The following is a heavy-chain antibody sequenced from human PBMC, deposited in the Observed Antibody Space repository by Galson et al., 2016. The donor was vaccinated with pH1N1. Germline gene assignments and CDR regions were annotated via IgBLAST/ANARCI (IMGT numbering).Heavy chain of an antibody. CDR3: ARVQWFGDPAGFVY. Sequence: SLRLSCATSGFGFSGYAMTWVRQAPGKGLDWVGVIRNKGYGATTEYAASVRGRFTISRDASKSIVYLQMDSLRSEDTAIYYCARVQWFGDPAGFVYWGPGTLVTVSS. CDR1: GFGFSGYA. D-gene: IGHD3-10*01. CDR2: IRNKGYGATT. V-gene: IGHV3-49*04. J-gene: IGHJ4*02.